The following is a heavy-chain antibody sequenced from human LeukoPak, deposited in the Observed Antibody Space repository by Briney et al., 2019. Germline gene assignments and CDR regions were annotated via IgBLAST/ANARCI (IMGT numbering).Heavy chain of an antibody. CDR3: ARDGGSGSPHLSYSYYGMDV. J-gene: IGHJ6*02. CDR1: GFTVSITY. V-gene: IGHV3-53*01. D-gene: IGHD3-10*01. Sequence: GGSLRLSCAASGFTVSITYMTWVRQAPGKGLEWVSCIYSGDTTYYADSVKGRFTISRDSSKNTLYLQMNSLRVEDTAVYYCARDGGSGSPHLSYSYYGMDVWGQGTTVTVSS. CDR2: IYSGDTT.